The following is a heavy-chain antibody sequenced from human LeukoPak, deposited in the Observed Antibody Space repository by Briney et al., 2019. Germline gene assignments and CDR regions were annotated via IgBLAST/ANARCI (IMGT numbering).Heavy chain of an antibody. D-gene: IGHD5-18*01. CDR2: ISGSGGST. J-gene: IGHJ4*02. Sequence: GASLRLSCAASGFTFSSYAMGWVCQAPGKGLEWVSAISGSGGSTYYADSVKGRFTISRDNSKNTLYLQMNSLRAEDTAVYYCAKGLHGRGYSYGYYYFDYWGQGTLVTVS. CDR1: GFTFSSYA. V-gene: IGHV3-23*01. CDR3: AKGLHGRGYSYGYYYFDY.